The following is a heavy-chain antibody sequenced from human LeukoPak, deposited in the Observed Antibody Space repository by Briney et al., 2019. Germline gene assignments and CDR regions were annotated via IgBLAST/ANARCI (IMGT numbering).Heavy chain of an antibody. CDR3: ARVFSGWYFYFDN. CDR1: GFTFSSYS. D-gene: IGHD6-19*01. V-gene: IGHV3-74*01. J-gene: IGHJ4*02. CDR2: INSDGSST. Sequence: GGSPRLSCAASGFTFSSYSMNWVRQAPGKGLVWVSRINSDGSSTTYADSVKGRFTISRDNAKNTLYLQMNSLRAEDTGVYFCARVFSGWYFYFDNWGQGTLVTVSS.